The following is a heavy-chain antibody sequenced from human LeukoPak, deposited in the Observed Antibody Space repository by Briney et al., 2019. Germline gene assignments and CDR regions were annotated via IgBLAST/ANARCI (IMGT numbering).Heavy chain of an antibody. CDR3: ARAWELLGRGNWFDP. V-gene: IGHV3-20*04. CDR2: INWNGGST. CDR1: GFTFDDYG. J-gene: IGHJ5*02. D-gene: IGHD1-26*01. Sequence: GGSLRLSCAASGFTFDDYGMSWVRQAPGKGLEWVSGINWNGGSTGYADSVKGRFTISRDNAKNSLYLQMNSLRAEDTALYYCARAWELLGRGNWFDPWGQGTLVTVSS.